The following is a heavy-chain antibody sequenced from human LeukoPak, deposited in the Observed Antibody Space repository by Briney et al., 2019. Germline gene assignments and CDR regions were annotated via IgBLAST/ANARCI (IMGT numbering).Heavy chain of an antibody. CDR1: GFTFLNYA. J-gene: IGHJ4*02. Sequence: GGSLRLSCEASGFTFLNYAMSWVRQAPGKGLEWVSAISGSGGSTYYADSVKGRFTISRDNSKNTLYLQMNSLRAEDTAVYYCAKDYRDGFEEWGQGTLVTVSS. CDR2: ISGSGGST. V-gene: IGHV3-23*01. D-gene: IGHD3-16*02. CDR3: AKDYRDGFEE.